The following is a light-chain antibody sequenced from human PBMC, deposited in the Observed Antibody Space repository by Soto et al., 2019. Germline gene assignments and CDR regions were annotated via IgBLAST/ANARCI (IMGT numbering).Light chain of an antibody. Sequence: EIVLTQSPGTLSLSPGERATLSCRASQSVSSGHLAWYQQKPGQAPRLLIYGVSSRATGIPDRFSGSGSGTDFTLTISRLEPEDSAVYFCQQYGVSPKTFGQGTKVDIK. CDR2: GVS. CDR3: QQYGVSPKT. V-gene: IGKV3-20*01. J-gene: IGKJ1*01. CDR1: QSVSSGH.